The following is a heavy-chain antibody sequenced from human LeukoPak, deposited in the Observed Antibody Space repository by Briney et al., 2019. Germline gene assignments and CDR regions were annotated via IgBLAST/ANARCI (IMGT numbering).Heavy chain of an antibody. CDR2: IYTSGST. J-gene: IGHJ4*02. V-gene: IGHV4-61*02. Sequence: SQTLSLTCTVSGGSISSGSYYWSWIRQPAGKGLEWIGRIYTSGSTNYNPSLKSRVTISVDTSKNQFSLKLSSVTAADTAVYYCAGTPRFCSSTSCREDYWGQGTLVTVSS. D-gene: IGHD2-2*01. CDR3: AGTPRFCSSTSCREDY. CDR1: GGSISSGSYY.